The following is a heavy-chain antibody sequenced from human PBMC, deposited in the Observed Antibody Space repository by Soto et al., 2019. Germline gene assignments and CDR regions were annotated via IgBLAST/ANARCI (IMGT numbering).Heavy chain of an antibody. Sequence: SETLSLTCTVSGGSISSGDYYWSWIRQPPGKGLEWIGYIYYSGSTYYNPSLKSRVTISVYTSKNQFSLKLSSVTAADTAVYYCASTNWQLWGMDVWGQGTTVTVSS. CDR3: ASTNWQLWGMDV. CDR1: GGSISSGDYY. D-gene: IGHD6-13*01. CDR2: IYYSGST. J-gene: IGHJ6*02. V-gene: IGHV4-30-4*01.